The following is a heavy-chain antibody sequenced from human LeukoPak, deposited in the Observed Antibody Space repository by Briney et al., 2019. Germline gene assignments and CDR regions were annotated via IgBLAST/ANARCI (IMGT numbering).Heavy chain of an antibody. J-gene: IGHJ4*02. Sequence: SLRLSCAASGFTFSSYEMNWVRQAPGKGVEWVSYISNSGSYKYYADSVKGRFTISRDKAKNSLYLQMKSMRAEDTAVYYCARVRQTTVTTAYYFDYWGQGTLVTVPS. CDR2: ISNSGSYK. D-gene: IGHD4-17*01. CDR3: ARVRQTTVTTAYYFDY. CDR1: GFTFSSYE. V-gene: IGHV3-48*03.